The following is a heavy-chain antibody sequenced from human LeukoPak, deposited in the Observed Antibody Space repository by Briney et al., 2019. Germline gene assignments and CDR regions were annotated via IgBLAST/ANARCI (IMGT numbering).Heavy chain of an antibody. CDR3: VRHINY. V-gene: IGHV3-7*05. Sequence: GGSPRLSCVASGFTFTNSWMSWVRQSAGKGLEWVANINQDGSQTDYLDSVKGRFTVSRDNARNSLYLQMNSLRAEDTAVYYCVRHINYWGQGTLVTVSS. J-gene: IGHJ4*02. CDR1: GFTFTNSW. CDR2: INQDGSQT. D-gene: IGHD2-21*01.